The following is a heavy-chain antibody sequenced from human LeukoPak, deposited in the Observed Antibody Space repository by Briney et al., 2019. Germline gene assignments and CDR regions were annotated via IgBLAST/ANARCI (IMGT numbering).Heavy chain of an antibody. V-gene: IGHV3-11*04. CDR3: ARVRGSSSWFYFDY. CDR2: ISSSGSTI. J-gene: IGHJ4*02. CDR1: GFTFSDYY. D-gene: IGHD6-13*01. Sequence: GGSLRLSCAASGFTFSDYYMSWVRQAPGKGLEWVSYISSSGSTIYYADSVKGRFTISRDNAKNSLYLQMNSLRAEDTAVYYCARVRGSSSWFYFDYWGQGTLVTVSS.